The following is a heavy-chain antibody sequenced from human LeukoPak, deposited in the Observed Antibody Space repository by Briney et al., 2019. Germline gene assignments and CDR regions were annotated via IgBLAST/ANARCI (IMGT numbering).Heavy chain of an antibody. Sequence: ASVKVSCKASGGTFSSYAISWVRQAPGQGLEWMGWINPNSGGTNYAQKFQGRVTMTRDTSISTAYMELSRLRSDDTAVYYCARGGRLTMVRGIYYWGQGTLVTVSS. CDR2: INPNSGGT. J-gene: IGHJ4*02. CDR1: GGTFSSYA. V-gene: IGHV1-2*02. CDR3: ARGGRLTMVRGIYY. D-gene: IGHD3-10*01.